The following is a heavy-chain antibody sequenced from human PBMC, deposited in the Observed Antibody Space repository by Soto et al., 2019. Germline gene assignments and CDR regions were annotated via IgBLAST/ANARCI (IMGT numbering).Heavy chain of an antibody. CDR1: GGTFSSFG. CDR3: AREGSGYNF. V-gene: IGHV1-69*13. Sequence: SVKVSCKASGGTFSSFGISWVRQAPGQGLEWMGGIIPVFGRPNYAQRFRGRLTITADESTNTGYMELIDLRSEDTAVYYCAREGSGYNFWGQGTQVT. CDR2: IIPVFGRP. J-gene: IGHJ1*01. D-gene: IGHD5-12*01.